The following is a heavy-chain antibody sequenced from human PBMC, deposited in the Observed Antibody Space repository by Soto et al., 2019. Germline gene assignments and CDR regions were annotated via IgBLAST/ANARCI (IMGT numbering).Heavy chain of an antibody. D-gene: IGHD4-17*01. V-gene: IGHV3-30*18. CDR2: ISHDGSNK. J-gene: IGHJ6*02. CDR3: AKEARSRAVTATRVYGMDV. CDR1: GFTFSDYG. Sequence: QVNLVESGGGVVQPGRSLRLSCAASGFTFSDYGMHWVRQATGKGLEWVAAISHDGSNKFYGDSVKGRFTISRDNSKNTLLLQTDSLRDEDTAVYFCAKEARSRAVTATRVYGMDVWGQGTTVAVSS.